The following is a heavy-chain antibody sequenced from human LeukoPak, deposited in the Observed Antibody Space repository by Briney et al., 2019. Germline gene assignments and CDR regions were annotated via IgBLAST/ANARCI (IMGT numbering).Heavy chain of an antibody. V-gene: IGHV4-38-2*02. J-gene: IGHJ4*02. CDR1: GYSISSGYY. Sequence: SETLSLTCTVSGYSISSGYYWGWIRQPPGKGLEWIGSIYHSGSTYYNPSLKSRVTISVDTSKNQFSLKLSSVTAADTAVYYCASENRGSYDYWGQGTLVTVSS. CDR2: IYHSGST. CDR3: ASENRGSYDY. D-gene: IGHD1-14*01.